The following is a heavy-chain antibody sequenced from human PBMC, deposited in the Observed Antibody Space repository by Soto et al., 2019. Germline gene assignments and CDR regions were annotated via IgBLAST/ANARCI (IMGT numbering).Heavy chain of an antibody. CDR1: ESTVSRDW. D-gene: IGHD1-26*01. CDR3: AGAVGVAL. J-gene: IGHJ5*02. V-gene: IGHV3-7*04. Sequence: EVHLVESGGGLVQTGGSLRLSCAIFESTVSRDWMNWVRQAPGKGLEWVAHINQDGSEKYYVDSVKGRFTISIDNAKTSLTLPNNSLRTLGTSMLGCAGAVGVALWGQGTLVTVSS. CDR2: INQDGSEK.